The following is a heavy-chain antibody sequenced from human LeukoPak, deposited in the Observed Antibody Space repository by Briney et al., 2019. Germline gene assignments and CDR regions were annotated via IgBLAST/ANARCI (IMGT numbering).Heavy chain of an antibody. CDR3: ARDSTIFGSLDV. CDR2: IIPLFGTT. D-gene: IGHD3-3*01. V-gene: IGHV1-69*13. Sequence: ASVKVSCKTSGGTFSNYGITWVRQAPGRGLEWMGGIIPLFGTTDYAQKFQGSVSITADESTSTAYMELSSLRSEDTAVYYCARDSTIFGSLDVWGKGTTVTVSS. CDR1: GGTFSNYG. J-gene: IGHJ6*04.